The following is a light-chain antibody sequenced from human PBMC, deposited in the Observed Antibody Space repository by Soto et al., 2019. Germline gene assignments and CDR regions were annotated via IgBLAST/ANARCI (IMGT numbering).Light chain of an antibody. CDR1: KDIKNY. CDR3: QHYDDLPWA. J-gene: IGKJ1*01. CDR2: AAS. V-gene: IGKV1-33*01. Sequence: DIQMTQSPSSLSASVGDRVTITCQASKDIKNYLNWYQQKPGKAPKLLIYAASILETGVPSRFSGSGSGTDFTITISSLQPEDIATYYCQHYDDLPWAFGQGTKVAI.